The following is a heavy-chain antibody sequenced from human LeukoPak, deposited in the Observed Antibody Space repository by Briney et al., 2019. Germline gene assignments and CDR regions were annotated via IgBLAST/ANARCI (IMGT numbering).Heavy chain of an antibody. CDR3: AAVAYCGGDCYSMDY. Sequence: SETLSLTCAAYGGSFSGYYWSWIRQPPGKGLEWIGEINHSGSTNYNPSLKSRVTISVDTSKNQFSLKLSSVTAADTAVYYCAAVAYCGGDCYSMDYWGQGTLVTVSS. D-gene: IGHD2-21*02. CDR1: GGSFSGYY. V-gene: IGHV4-34*01. J-gene: IGHJ4*02. CDR2: INHSGST.